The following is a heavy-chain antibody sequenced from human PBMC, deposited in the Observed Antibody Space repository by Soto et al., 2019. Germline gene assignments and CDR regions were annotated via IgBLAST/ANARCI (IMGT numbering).Heavy chain of an antibody. J-gene: IGHJ6*03. CDR2: INHSGST. CDR1: GGSFSGYY. V-gene: IGHV4-34*01. CDR3: ARVIAARPYYYYYYMDV. Sequence: QVQLQQWGAGLLKPSETLSLTCAVYGGSFSGYYWSWIRQPPGKGLEWIGEINHSGSTNYNPSLKSRVTISVDTSKNQFSLKLSSVTAADTAVYYCARVIAARPYYYYYYMDVRGKGTTVTVSS. D-gene: IGHD6-6*01.